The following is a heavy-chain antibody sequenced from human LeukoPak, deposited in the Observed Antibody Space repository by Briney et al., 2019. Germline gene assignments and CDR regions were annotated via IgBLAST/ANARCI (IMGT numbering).Heavy chain of an antibody. J-gene: IGHJ5*02. Sequence: SGTLSLTCAVSGSSLSSAYWWSWVRQSPGMGLEWIGQVSYSGTTKYTASLRSRLFISVDRSKNQFSLEMNSMTAADTAVYYCARVLYYYGSEVFDPWGQGTLVTVSS. V-gene: IGHV4-4*02. CDR1: GSSLSSAYW. D-gene: IGHD3-10*01. CDR2: VSYSGTT. CDR3: ARVLYYYGSEVFDP.